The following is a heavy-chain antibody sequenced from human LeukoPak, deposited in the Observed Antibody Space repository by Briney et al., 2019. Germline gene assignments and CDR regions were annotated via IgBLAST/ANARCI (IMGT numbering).Heavy chain of an antibody. J-gene: IGHJ4*02. D-gene: IGHD3-3*01. CDR3: AREFSGADGDFWSGYYEVYFDY. V-gene: IGHV1-69*13. CDR1: GGTFRSYA. Sequence: ASVKVSCKASGGTFRSYAISWVRQAPGQGLEWMGGIIPIFGTANYAQKFQGRVTITADESTSTAYMELSSLRSEDTAVYYCAREFSGADGDFWSGYYEVYFDYWGQGTLVTVSS. CDR2: IIPIFGTA.